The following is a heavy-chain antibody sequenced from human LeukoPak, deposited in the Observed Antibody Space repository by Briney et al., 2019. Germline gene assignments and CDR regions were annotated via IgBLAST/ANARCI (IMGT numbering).Heavy chain of an antibody. D-gene: IGHD3-10*01. Sequence: PGGSLRLSCAASGFTFSTYAMSWVRQAPGQGLEWVSAIGAGGGTTFYADSVKGRFTISRDQSKNTLYLQMNSLRAEDTAVYYCAKDRDGGSNTRAKGFDYWGQGTLVTVSS. V-gene: IGHV3-23*01. CDR3: AKDRDGGSNTRAKGFDY. CDR2: IGAGGGTT. CDR1: GFTFSTYA. J-gene: IGHJ4*02.